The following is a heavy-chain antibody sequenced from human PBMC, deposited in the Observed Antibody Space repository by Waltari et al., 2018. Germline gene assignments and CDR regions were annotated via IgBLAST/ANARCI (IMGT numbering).Heavy chain of an antibody. V-gene: IGHV3-20*04. CDR1: GFTFDDYG. J-gene: IGHJ6*03. Sequence: EVQLVESGGGVVRPGGSLRLSCAASGFTFDDYGMSWVRQAPGKGLEWVSGINWNGGSTGYADSVKGRFTISRDNAKNSLYLQMNSLRAEDTALYYCAREKAYDFIPSDDYYYYYMDVWGKGTTVTVSS. CDR2: INWNGGST. D-gene: IGHD3-3*01. CDR3: AREKAYDFIPSDDYYYYYMDV.